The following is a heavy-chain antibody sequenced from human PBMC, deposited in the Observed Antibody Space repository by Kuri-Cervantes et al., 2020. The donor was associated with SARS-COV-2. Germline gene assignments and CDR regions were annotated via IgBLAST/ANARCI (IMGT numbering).Heavy chain of an antibody. V-gene: IGHV3-23*01. CDR2: ISGSGGST. D-gene: IGHD1-26*01. J-gene: IGHJ4*02. CDR3: ARDPKWELNYYFDY. CDR1: GFTFSSYA. Sequence: GGSLRLSCAASGFTFSSYAMSWVRQAPGKGLEWVSAISGSGGSTYYADSVKGRFTISRDNSKNTLYLQMNSLRAEDTAVYYCARDPKWELNYYFDYWGQGTLVTVSS.